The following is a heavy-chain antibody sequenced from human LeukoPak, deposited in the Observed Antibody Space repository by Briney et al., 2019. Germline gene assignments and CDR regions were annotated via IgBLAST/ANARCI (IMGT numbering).Heavy chain of an antibody. Sequence: PSETLSLTCTVSGYSISSGYYWGWIRQPPGKGLEWIGSIYHSGSTYYNPSLKSRVTISVDTSKNQFSLKLSSVTAADTAVYYCAILTVTIDYWGQGTLVTVSS. D-gene: IGHD4-11*01. CDR2: IYHSGST. J-gene: IGHJ4*02. V-gene: IGHV4-38-2*02. CDR3: AILTVTIDY. CDR1: GYSISSGYY.